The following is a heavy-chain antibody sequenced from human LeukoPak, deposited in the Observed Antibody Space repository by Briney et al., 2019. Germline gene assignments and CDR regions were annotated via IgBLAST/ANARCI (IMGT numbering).Heavy chain of an antibody. Sequence: SQTLSLTCTVSGGFISSGGYYWSWIRQHPGKGLEWIGYIYYSGSTYYNPSLKSRVTISVDTSKNQFSLKLSSVTAADTAVYYCARGLFNSLPVRGYYFDYWGQGTLVTVSS. CDR1: GGFISSGGYY. CDR2: IYYSGST. J-gene: IGHJ4*02. D-gene: IGHD3-10*01. V-gene: IGHV4-31*03. CDR3: ARGLFNSLPVRGYYFDY.